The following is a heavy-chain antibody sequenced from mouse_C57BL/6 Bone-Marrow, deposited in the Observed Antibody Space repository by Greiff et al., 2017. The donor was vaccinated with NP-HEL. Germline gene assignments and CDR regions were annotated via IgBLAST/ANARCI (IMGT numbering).Heavy chain of an antibody. Sequence: QVQLKESGAELVRPGASVKLSCKASGYTFTDYYINWVKQRPGQGLEWIARIYPGSGNTYYNEKFKGKATLTAEKSSSTAYMRLSSLTSEDSAVYFCVITTVVATWYFDVWGTGTTVTVSS. CDR2: IYPGSGNT. V-gene: IGHV1-76*01. CDR3: VITTVVATWYFDV. D-gene: IGHD1-1*01. J-gene: IGHJ1*03. CDR1: GYTFTDYY.